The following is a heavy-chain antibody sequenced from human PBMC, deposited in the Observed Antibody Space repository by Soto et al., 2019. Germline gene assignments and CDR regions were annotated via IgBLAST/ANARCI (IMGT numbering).Heavy chain of an antibody. CDR3: AGSRNRGAFFDY. CDR2: VYYSAET. CDR1: GVSIRSFF. D-gene: IGHD3-10*01. Sequence: QVVLHESDPGLVKPSETLSLTCTVSGVSIRSFFWSWVRQPPGKGLEWIGYVYYSAETKFSPSLKRRATISVDTSKKQFSLRLSSVTAADTALYYCAGSRNRGAFFDYWGQGAQVTVSS. V-gene: IGHV4-59*01. J-gene: IGHJ4*02.